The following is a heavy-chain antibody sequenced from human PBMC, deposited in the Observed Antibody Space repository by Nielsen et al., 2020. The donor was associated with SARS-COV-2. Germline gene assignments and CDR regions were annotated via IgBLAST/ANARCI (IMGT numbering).Heavy chain of an antibody. CDR1: GFIFSAYG. D-gene: IGHD5-24*01. CDR2: ISFDGTRK. Sequence: GESLKISCAASGFIFSAYGMHWVRPAPGKGPEWVAVISFDGTRKYYVDSVKGRLTVSRDNSKNTLSLQMNSLSPEDTAIYYCAKDSDEMATIMDYWGPGTLVTVSS. CDR3: AKDSDEMATIMDY. V-gene: IGHV3-30*18. J-gene: IGHJ4*02.